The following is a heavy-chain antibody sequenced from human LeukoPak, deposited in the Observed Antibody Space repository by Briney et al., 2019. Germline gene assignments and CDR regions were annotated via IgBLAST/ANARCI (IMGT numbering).Heavy chain of an antibody. CDR1: TLTFSTYS. CDR3: ARDLRWLDAFDI. CDR2: ISSSSIYI. J-gene: IGHJ3*02. D-gene: IGHD4-23*01. V-gene: IGHV3-21*01. Sequence: PGGSLRLSCAASTLTFSTYSMNWVRQAPGKGLEWVSSISSSSIYIYYSDSVKGRFTISRDNAKNSLYLQMNSLRAEDTAVYYCARDLRWLDAFDIWGQGTMVTVSS.